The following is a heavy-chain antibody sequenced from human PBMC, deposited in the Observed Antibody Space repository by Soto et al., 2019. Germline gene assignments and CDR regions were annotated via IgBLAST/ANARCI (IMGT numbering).Heavy chain of an antibody. Sequence: GGSLRLSCAASGFTFSSYAMHWVRQAPGKGLEWVAVISYDGSNKYYADSVKGRFTISRDNSKNTLYLQMNSLRAEDTAVYYCARSVGYYDILTGLDYWGQGTLVTVSS. V-gene: IGHV3-30-3*01. D-gene: IGHD3-9*01. CDR1: GFTFSSYA. CDR2: ISYDGSNK. CDR3: ARSVGYYDILTGLDY. J-gene: IGHJ4*02.